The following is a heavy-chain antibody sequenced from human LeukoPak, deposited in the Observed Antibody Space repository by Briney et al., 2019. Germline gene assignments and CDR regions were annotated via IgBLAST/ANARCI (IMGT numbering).Heavy chain of an antibody. CDR1: GYSFTSYW. D-gene: IGHD3-22*01. CDR2: IYPGDSDT. CDR3: ASVRSYYDSSGYYSPEYFQH. J-gene: IGHJ1*01. V-gene: IGHV5-51*01. Sequence: AGESLKISCQGSGYSFTSYWIGWVRQMPGKGLEWMGIIYPGDSDTRYSPSFQGQVTISADKSISTAYLQWSSLKASDTAMYYCASVRSYYDSSGYYSPEYFQHWGQGTLVTVSS.